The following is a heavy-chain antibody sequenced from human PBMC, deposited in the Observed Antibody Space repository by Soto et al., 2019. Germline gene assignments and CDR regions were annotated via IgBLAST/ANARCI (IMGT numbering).Heavy chain of an antibody. J-gene: IGHJ6*03. CDR3: ARVGGYYYYYMDV. V-gene: IGHV3-21*01. CDR2: ISSSSSYI. Sequence: EVQLVESGGGLVKPGGSLRLSCAASGFTFSSYSMNWVRQAPGKGLEWVSSISSSSSYIYYADSVKGRFTISRDNAKNSLYLQMNSLRAADTAVYYCARVGGYYYYYMDVWGKGTTVTVSS. CDR1: GFTFSSYS. D-gene: IGHD2-15*01.